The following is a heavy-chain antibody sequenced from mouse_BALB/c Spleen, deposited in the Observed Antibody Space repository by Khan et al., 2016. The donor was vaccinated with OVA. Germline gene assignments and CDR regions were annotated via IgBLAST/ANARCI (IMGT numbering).Heavy chain of an antibody. Sequence: QVQLQQSGAELVRPGTSVKMSCKAAGYTFTNYWIGWVKQRPGHGLEWIGDIYPGGGYTNYNEKLKGKATLTADTSSSTVYLQLSSLTSGDSVIYYYARRRAARATWDYFDYWGQGTTLTVSS. CDR3: ARRRAARATWDYFDY. CDR1: GYTFTNYW. CDR2: IYPGGGYT. V-gene: IGHV1-63*02. D-gene: IGHD3-1*01. J-gene: IGHJ2*01.